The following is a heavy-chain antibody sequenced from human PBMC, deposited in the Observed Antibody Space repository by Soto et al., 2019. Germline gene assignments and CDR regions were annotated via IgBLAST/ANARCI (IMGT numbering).Heavy chain of an antibody. J-gene: IGHJ4*02. V-gene: IGHV3-23*01. D-gene: IGHD5-18*01. CDR3: ARDGYSNYWYVDY. CDR1: RFTFSYYA. CDR2: ISGSGGRT. Sequence: EVQLLESGGGLVQPGGSLRLSCAASRFTFSYYAMTWVRQAPGKGLEWVSAISGSGGRTYYADSVKGRFTISRDNSKNTLYLQMNSLRAEDTAVYYCARDGYSNYWYVDYWGQGTLVTVSS.